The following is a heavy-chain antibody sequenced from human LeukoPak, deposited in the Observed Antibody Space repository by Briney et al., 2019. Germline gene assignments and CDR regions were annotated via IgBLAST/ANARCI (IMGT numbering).Heavy chain of an antibody. V-gene: IGHV1-8*01. CDR2: MNPNSGNT. Sequence: GASVKVSCTASGYTFTSYDINWVRQATGQGLEWMGWMNPNSGNTGYAQKFQGRVTMTRNTSISTAYMELSSLRSEDTAVYYCARANPFNCGGDCYRLDYWGQGTLVTVSS. J-gene: IGHJ4*02. CDR3: ARANPFNCGGDCYRLDY. D-gene: IGHD2-21*02. CDR1: GYTFTSYD.